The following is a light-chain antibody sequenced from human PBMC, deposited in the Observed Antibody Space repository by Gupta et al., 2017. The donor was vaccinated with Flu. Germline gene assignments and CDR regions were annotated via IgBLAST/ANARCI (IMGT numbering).Light chain of an antibody. CDR3: QQCYNRPIT. CDR1: QSVETC. CDR2: GAF. V-gene: IGKV3-11*01. Sequence: PDTLSWSPGERATLSCRASQSVETCLGWYQQKPGQDPRLLVYGAFKRVTGISDRFSGSGSETDFTLTISSLEPEDFAVYYCQQCYNRPITFGQGTLMDIK. J-gene: IGKJ5*01.